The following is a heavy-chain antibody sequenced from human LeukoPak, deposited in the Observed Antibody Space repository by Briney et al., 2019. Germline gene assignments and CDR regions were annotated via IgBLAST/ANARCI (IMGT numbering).Heavy chain of an antibody. CDR3: ARDHRHDY. CDR2: ISSSSSYI. Sequence: WGSLRLSCAASGFTFSSYSVNWVSQAPGKGLEWVSSISSSSSYIYYADSVKGRFTISRDNAKNSLYLQMNSLRAEDTAVYYCARDHRHDYWGQGTLVTVSS. J-gene: IGHJ4*02. V-gene: IGHV3-21*01. CDR1: GFTFSSYS.